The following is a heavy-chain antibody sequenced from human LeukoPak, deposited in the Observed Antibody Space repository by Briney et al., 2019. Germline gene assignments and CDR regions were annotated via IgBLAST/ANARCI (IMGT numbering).Heavy chain of an antibody. CDR3: ARDSTGNWFDP. CDR1: GDSISSGDYY. Sequence: SQTLSLTCTVSGDSISSGDYYWSWSRQPPGNGLEWIVYIYYGGSTSYNPSLKSQVTISGDTSKNQFSRKLSSVTAADTAVYYWARDSTGNWFDPGGQGTLVTVSS. V-gene: IGHV4-30-4*01. D-gene: IGHD2-8*02. J-gene: IGHJ5*02. CDR2: IYYGGST.